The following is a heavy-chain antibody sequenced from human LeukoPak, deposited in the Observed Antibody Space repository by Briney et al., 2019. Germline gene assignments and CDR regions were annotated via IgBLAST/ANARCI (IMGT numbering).Heavy chain of an antibody. CDR3: ARCSIDSSWYPDLNQNWFDP. CDR1: GGSISSSSYY. D-gene: IGHD6-13*01. V-gene: IGHV4-39*07. J-gene: IGHJ5*02. CDR2: IYYSGST. Sequence: SETLSLTCTVSGGSISSSSYYWGWIRQPPGKGLEWIGSIYYSGSTYYNPSLKSRVTISVDTSKNQFSLKLSSVTAADTAVYYCARCSIDSSWYPDLNQNWFDPWGQGTLVTVSS.